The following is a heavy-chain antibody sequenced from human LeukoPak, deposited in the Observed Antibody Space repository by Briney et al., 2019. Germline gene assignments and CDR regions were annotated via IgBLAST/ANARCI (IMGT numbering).Heavy chain of an antibody. CDR2: IYYSGST. CDR1: GGSVSSGSYY. Sequence: KPSETLSLTCTVSGGSVSSGSYYWSWIRQPPGKGLEWIGYIYYSGSTNYNPSLKSRVTISVDTYKNQFSLKLSSVTAADTAVYYCARVGRKYYDFWSGYYSWFDPWGQGTLVTVSS. CDR3: ARVGRKYYDFWSGYYSWFDP. V-gene: IGHV4-61*01. D-gene: IGHD3-3*01. J-gene: IGHJ5*02.